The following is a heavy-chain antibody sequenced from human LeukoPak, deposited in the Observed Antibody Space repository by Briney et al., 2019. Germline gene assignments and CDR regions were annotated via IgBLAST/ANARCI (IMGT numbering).Heavy chain of an antibody. CDR3: ARAPRYYFDY. CDR1: GFTFRRYD. CDR2: ISSSSSYI. V-gene: IGHV3-21*01. J-gene: IGHJ4*02. Sequence: PGGSLRLSCASSGFTFRRYDMNWVRQAPGKGLEWVSSISSSSSYIYYADSVKGRFTISRDNAKNSLYLQMNGLRAEDTAVYYCARAPRYYFDYWGQGTLVTVSS.